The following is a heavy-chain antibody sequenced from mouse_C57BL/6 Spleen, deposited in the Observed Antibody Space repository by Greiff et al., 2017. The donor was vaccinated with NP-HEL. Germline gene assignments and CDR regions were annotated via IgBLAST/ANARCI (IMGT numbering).Heavy chain of an antibody. CDR3: APRGYYYGSSSYAMDY. J-gene: IGHJ4*01. Sequence: QVQLQQPGTELVKPGASVKLSCKASGYTFTSYWMHWVKQRPGQGLEWIGNINPSNGGTNYNEKFKSKATLTVDKSSSTAYMQLSSLTSEDSAVYYCAPRGYYYGSSSYAMDYWGQGTSVTVSS. V-gene: IGHV1-53*01. D-gene: IGHD1-1*01. CDR1: GYTFTSYW. CDR2: INPSNGGT.